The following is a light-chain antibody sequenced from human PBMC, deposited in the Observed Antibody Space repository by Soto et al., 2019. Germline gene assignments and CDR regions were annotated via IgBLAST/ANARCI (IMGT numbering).Light chain of an antibody. J-gene: IGKJ1*01. CDR3: QKYDRSPRN. Sequence: EIVMTQSPATLSVSPGERATLSCRASQSVSSSYLAWYQQKPGQAPRLLIYGASSRAAGVPDRFNGSGSGTDFTLTISRLEPQDSAVYFCQKYDRSPRNFGQGTKVDIK. CDR1: QSVSSSY. CDR2: GAS. V-gene: IGKV3-20*01.